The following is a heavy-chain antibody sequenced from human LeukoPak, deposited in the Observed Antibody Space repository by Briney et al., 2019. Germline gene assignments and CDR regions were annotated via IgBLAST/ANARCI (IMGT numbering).Heavy chain of an antibody. CDR3: ARTDWYFDL. CDR1: GGSISSGSYY. J-gene: IGHJ2*01. CDR2: IYTSGST. Sequence: SETLSLTCTVSGGSISSGSYYWSRIRQPAGKGLEWIGRIYTSGSTNYNPSLKSRVTISVDTSKNQFSLKLSSATAADTAVYYCARTDWYFDLWGRGTLVTVSS. V-gene: IGHV4-61*02.